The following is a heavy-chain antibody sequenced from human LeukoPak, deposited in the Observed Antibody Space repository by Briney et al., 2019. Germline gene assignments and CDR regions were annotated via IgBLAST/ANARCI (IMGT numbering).Heavy chain of an antibody. D-gene: IGHD3-22*01. CDR3: TIVGPLTYYYESSGYYIPNF. V-gene: IGHV3-15*01. CDR2: IKSKTDGGTI. Sequence: GGSLRLSCAASGFTFSNAWINWVRQAPGKGLEWVGRIKSKTDGGTIDCAAPVKGRDTISRDDSKNTLYLQMNSLKIEDTAVYYCTIVGPLTYYYESSGYYIPNFWGQGTLVTVSS. J-gene: IGHJ4*02. CDR1: GFTFSNAW.